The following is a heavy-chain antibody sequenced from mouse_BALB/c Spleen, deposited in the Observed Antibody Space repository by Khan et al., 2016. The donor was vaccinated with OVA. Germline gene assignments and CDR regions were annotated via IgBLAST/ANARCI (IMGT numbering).Heavy chain of an antibody. CDR3: ARDSNFDY. Sequence: EVELVESGGGLVQPGGSRNLSFAPSGFTFSRFGLNWVRQAPEKGLEWVAYISSGSSTIYYADTVKGRFTISRDNPKNTLFLQMTSLRSEDTAMYYCARDSNFDYWGQGTTLTVSS. V-gene: IGHV5-17*02. J-gene: IGHJ2*01. CDR1: GFTFSRFG. CDR2: ISSGSSTI.